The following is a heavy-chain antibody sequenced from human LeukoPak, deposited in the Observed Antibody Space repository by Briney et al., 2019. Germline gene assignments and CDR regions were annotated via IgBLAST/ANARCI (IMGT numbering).Heavy chain of an antibody. CDR2: IYYSGST. J-gene: IGHJ4*02. Sequence: SDTLSLTCSVSGGPITVYHWIWIRQPPGKGLEWIGYIYYSGSTNYNPSLKSRVTISVDTSKNQFSLKLSSVTAADTAVYYCATFGYSYGVDYWGQGTLVTVSS. D-gene: IGHD5-18*01. V-gene: IGHV4-59*07. CDR1: GGPITVYH. CDR3: ATFGYSYGVDY.